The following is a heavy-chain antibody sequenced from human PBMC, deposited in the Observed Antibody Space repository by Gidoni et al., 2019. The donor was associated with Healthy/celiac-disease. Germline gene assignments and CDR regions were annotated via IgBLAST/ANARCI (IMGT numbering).Heavy chain of an antibody. V-gene: IGHV4-38-2*02. D-gene: IGHD3-10*01. J-gene: IGHJ4*02. Sequence: QVQLQESGPGLVKPSETLSLTCTVSGYSISSGYYWGWIRQPPGKGLEWIGSIYHSGSTYYNPSLKSRVTISVDTSKNQFSLKLSSVTAADTAVYYCAREGAPQVWFGELSPVDYWGQGTLVTVSS. CDR1: GYSISSGYY. CDR2: IYHSGST. CDR3: AREGAPQVWFGELSPVDY.